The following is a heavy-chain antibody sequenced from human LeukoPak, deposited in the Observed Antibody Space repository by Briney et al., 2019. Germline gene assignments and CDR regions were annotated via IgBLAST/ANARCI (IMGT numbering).Heavy chain of an antibody. CDR3: ARVVTHWFGP. D-gene: IGHD4-11*01. J-gene: IGHJ5*01. Sequence: SETLSLTCTVSGGSISSHYWSWIRQPPGKGLEWIGYIYYSGSTNYNPSLKSRVTISVDTSKNQFSLKLSSVTAADTAVYYCARVVTHWFGPLGQGTQVTVSS. CDR2: IYYSGST. V-gene: IGHV4-59*11. CDR1: GGSISSHY.